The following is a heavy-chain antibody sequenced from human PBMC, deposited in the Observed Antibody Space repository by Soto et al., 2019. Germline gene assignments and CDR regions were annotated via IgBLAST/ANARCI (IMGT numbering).Heavy chain of an antibody. D-gene: IGHD2-2*01. CDR1: GFTFSSYA. V-gene: IGHV3-23*01. J-gene: IGHJ4*02. CDR3: AKGSSTSCYLGGCDFDY. Sequence: GGSLRLSCAASGFTFSSYAMSWVRQAPGKGLEWVSAISGSGGSTYYADSVKGRFTISRDNSKNTLYLQMNSLRAEDTAVYYCAKGSSTSCYLGGCDFDYWGQGTLVTVSS. CDR2: ISGSGGST.